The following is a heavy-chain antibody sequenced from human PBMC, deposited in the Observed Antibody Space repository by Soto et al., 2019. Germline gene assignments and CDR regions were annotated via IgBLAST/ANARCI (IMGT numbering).Heavy chain of an antibody. CDR2: IYPGDSDT. Sequence: PGESLKISCKGLGNSFNNWIGWVRQMPGKGLEWMGIIYPGDSDTRYSPSFQGQVTISADKSISTAYLQWSSQKASDTAMYYCARASSGAVAGSFDYWGQGTLVTAPQ. J-gene: IGHJ4*02. V-gene: IGHV5-51*01. D-gene: IGHD6-19*01. CDR3: ARASSGAVAGSFDY. CDR1: GNSFNNW.